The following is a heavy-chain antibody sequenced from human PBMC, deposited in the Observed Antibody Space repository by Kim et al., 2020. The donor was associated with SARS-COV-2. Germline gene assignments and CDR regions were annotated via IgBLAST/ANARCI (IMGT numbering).Heavy chain of an antibody. J-gene: IGHJ4*02. D-gene: IGHD3-3*01. CDR2: ISSSSSYI. V-gene: IGHV3-21*01. Sequence: GGSLRLSCAASGFTFSSYSMNWVRQAPGKGLEWVSSISSSSSYIYYADSVKGRFTISRDNAKNSLYLQMNSLRAEDTAVYYCAREVEDFDFWSGTRPVLFFDYWGQGTLVTVSS. CDR1: GFTFSSYS. CDR3: AREVEDFDFWSGTRPVLFFDY.